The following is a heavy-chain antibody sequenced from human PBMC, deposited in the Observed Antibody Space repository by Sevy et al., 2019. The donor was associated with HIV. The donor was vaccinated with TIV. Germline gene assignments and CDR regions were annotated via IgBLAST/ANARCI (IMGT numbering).Heavy chain of an antibody. Sequence: GGSLRLSCAASGFTFSNYYMSWIRQAPGKGLVWVSRIDSDGSNTEYADSVKGRFTISRDNAKNTLFLQMNSLRAEDTAVYFCARGWADYGGNEYWGQGTLVTVSS. V-gene: IGHV3-74*03. J-gene: IGHJ4*02. CDR2: IDSDGSNT. CDR1: GFTFSNYY. D-gene: IGHD4-17*01. CDR3: ARGWADYGGNEY.